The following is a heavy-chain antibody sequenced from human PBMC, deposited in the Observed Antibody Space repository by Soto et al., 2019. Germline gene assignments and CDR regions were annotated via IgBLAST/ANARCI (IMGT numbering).Heavy chain of an antibody. V-gene: IGHV4-61*01. J-gene: IGHJ4*02. CDR1: GGSVSSGSYY. CDR2: IYYSGST. CDR3: ARGRAEDYDFLTGYYTFYFDN. D-gene: IGHD3-9*01. Sequence: SETLSLTCTVSGGSVSSGSYYWSWVRQPPGKGLEWIGHIYYSGSTNYNPSLKSRVTISLDTSKNQFSLKLSSLTTADTAVYYCARGRAEDYDFLTGYYTFYFDNWGQGTLVTVSS.